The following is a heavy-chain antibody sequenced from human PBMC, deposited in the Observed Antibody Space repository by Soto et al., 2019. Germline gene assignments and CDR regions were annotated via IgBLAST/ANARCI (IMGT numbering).Heavy chain of an antibody. CDR2: ISNNPSSL. Sequence: GGSLRLSCEASGFSFSRHSMNWVRQAPGKGLEWVSSISNNPSSLYYADSVKGRFTISRDNAKNSLYLQMNSLRAEDTAVYYCARHPERIAQIGWFDPWGQGTLVTVSS. D-gene: IGHD6-13*01. V-gene: IGHV3-21*01. J-gene: IGHJ5*02. CDR1: GFSFSRHS. CDR3: ARHPERIAQIGWFDP.